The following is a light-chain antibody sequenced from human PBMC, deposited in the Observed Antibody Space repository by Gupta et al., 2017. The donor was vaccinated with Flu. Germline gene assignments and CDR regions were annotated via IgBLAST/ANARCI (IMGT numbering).Light chain of an antibody. CDR3: QHENNVPWT. Sequence: PSTLSASPGDRVTITCRASQRVSRWLAWYQQKPGKAPKLLIYEASTLEDGVPSRFSGSGSGTEFTLTISSLQPDDFATYYCQHENNVPWTFGQGTKVEIK. V-gene: IGKV1-5*03. CDR1: QRVSRW. J-gene: IGKJ1*01. CDR2: EAS.